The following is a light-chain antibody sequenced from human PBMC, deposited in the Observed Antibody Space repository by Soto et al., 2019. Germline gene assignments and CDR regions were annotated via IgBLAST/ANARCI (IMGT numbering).Light chain of an antibody. CDR2: AVS. CDR1: SSAIADYNY. CDR3: SSYDRSNNFYV. J-gene: IGLJ1*01. V-gene: IGLV2-8*01. Sequence: QSALTQPPAASGSPGQSVTITCTGTSSAIADYNYVSWYQRHPGKAPKLILYAVSERPSGVPDRFSGSKSGKTASLTVSGLQAEDEGDYYCSSYDRSNNFYVFGTGTKLTVL.